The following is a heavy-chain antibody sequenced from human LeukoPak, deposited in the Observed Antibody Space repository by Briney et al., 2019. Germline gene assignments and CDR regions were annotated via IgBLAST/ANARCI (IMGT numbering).Heavy chain of an antibody. CDR2: INHSGST. J-gene: IGHJ4*02. CDR1: GGSFSGYY. CDR3: ARGARVSYSSSWDNFDY. V-gene: IGHV4-34*01. Sequence: TSETLSLTCAVYGGSFSGYYWSWIRQPPGKGLEWIGEINHSGSTNYNPSLKSRVTISVDTSKNQFSLKLSSVTAADTAVYYCARGARVSYSSSWDNFDYWGQRTLVTVSS. D-gene: IGHD6-13*01.